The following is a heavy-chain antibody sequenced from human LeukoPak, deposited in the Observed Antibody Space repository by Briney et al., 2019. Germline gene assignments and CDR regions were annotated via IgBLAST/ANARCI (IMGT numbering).Heavy chain of an antibody. D-gene: IGHD2-2*01. V-gene: IGHV3-30*18. J-gene: IGHJ6*02. Sequence: GGSLRLSCAASGFTFSSYGMHWVRQAPGKGLEWVAVISYDGSNKYYADSVKGRFTISRDNSKDTLYLQMNSLRAEDTAVYYCAKDALGYCSSTCYYYGMDVWGQGTTVTVSS. CDR2: ISYDGSNK. CDR1: GFTFSSYG. CDR3: AKDALGYCSSTCYYYGMDV.